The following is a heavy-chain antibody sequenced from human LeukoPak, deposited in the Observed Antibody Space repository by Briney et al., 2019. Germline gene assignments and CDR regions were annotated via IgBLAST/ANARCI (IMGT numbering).Heavy chain of an antibody. Sequence: GGSLRLSCAASGSTFSSYSMNWARQAPGKGLEWVSSISSSSSYIYYADSVKGRFTISRDNAKNSLYLQMNSLRAEDTAVYYCARVSSYYDILTGYYKGGYFDYWGQGTLVTVSS. CDR3: ARVSSYYDILTGYYKGGYFDY. CDR2: ISSSSSYI. CDR1: GSTFSSYS. V-gene: IGHV3-21*01. D-gene: IGHD3-9*01. J-gene: IGHJ4*02.